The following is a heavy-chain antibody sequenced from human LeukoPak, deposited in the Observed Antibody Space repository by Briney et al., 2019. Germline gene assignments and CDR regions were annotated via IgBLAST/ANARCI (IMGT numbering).Heavy chain of an antibody. Sequence: PGGSLRLSCAASGFTFSNFGFYWVRQAPGKGLEWVAYISHDGSNKYHADSVKGRFTISRDNPKNTLYLQMNSLRTEDTAVYYCAKDSGAYTYGVDYWGQGTLVTVSS. CDR2: ISHDGSNK. V-gene: IGHV3-30*02. J-gene: IGHJ4*02. CDR3: AKDSGAYTYGVDY. CDR1: GFTFSNFG. D-gene: IGHD5-18*01.